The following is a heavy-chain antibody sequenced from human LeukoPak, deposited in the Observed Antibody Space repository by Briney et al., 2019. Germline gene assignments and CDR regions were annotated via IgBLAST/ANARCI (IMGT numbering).Heavy chain of an antibody. V-gene: IGHV1-69*06. CDR2: IIPLFGTP. CDR1: GGSISSSRY. D-gene: IGHD2-15*01. J-gene: IGHJ6*04. Sequence: TCSVSGGSISSSRYYLGWIRQAPGTGLEWMGGIIPLFGTPDYAQKFQDRLTITADKSTSTAYMELSSLRSEDTAVYYCASATLRCSGGSCYEMDVWGKGTTVTVSS. CDR3: ASATLRCSGGSCYEMDV.